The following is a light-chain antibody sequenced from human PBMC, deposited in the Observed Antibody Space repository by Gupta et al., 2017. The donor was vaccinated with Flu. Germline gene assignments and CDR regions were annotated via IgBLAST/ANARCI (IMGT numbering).Light chain of an antibody. CDR2: DDN. Sequence: SYVLTQPPSVSVASGDTARTTCGGKNIGDKNVHWYQQKPGQAPVLVVYDDNARPSGIPERFSGSNSGNTATLTITRVEAGDEADYYCQVWDSATDHPFGPGTKVTVL. CDR1: NIGDKN. V-gene: IGLV3-21*02. CDR3: QVWDSATDHP. J-gene: IGLJ1*01.